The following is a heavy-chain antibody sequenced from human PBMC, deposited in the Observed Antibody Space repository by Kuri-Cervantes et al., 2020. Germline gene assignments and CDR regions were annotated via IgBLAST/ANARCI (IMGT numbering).Heavy chain of an antibody. CDR2: IKKDGGEK. J-gene: IGHJ1*01. CDR1: GFTFSGSA. D-gene: IGHD6-19*01. Sequence: GGSLRLSCAASGFTFSGSAMHWVRQASGKGLEWVASIKKDGGEKYYVDSVKGRFTISRDNAKNSLYLQMNTLRAEDTAVYYCAKDPTVAGTAEYFQQWGQGTLVTVSS. CDR3: AKDPTVAGTAEYFQQ. V-gene: IGHV3-7*05.